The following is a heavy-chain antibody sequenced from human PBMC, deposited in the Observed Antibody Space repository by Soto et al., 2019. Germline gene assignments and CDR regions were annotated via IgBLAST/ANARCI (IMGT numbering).Heavy chain of an antibody. CDR1: GFTFSSSA. J-gene: IGHJ6*02. Sequence: GGSLRLSCAASGFTFSSSAMSWVRQAPGKGLEWVSGISGRGESKYYADSVKGRFTVSRDNSNNTLYLQMNSLRAEDTALYYCAKFQVEGYHNYYGMDVWGQGTTVTVSS. CDR2: ISGRGESK. V-gene: IGHV3-23*01. CDR3: AKFQVEGYHNYYGMDV.